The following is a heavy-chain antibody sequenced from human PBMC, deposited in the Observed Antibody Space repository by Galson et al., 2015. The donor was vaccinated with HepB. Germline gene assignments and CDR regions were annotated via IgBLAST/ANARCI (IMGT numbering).Heavy chain of an antibody. V-gene: IGHV3-21*01. Sequence: SLRLSCAASGFTFSSYSMNWVRQAPGKGLEWVSSISSSSSYIYYADSVKGRFTISRDNAKNSLYLQMNSLRAEDTAVYYCARGRACSGGSCYHDYYYYGMDVWGQGTTVTVSS. CDR1: GFTFSSYS. J-gene: IGHJ6*02. D-gene: IGHD2-15*01. CDR2: ISSSSSYI. CDR3: ARGRACSGGSCYHDYYYYGMDV.